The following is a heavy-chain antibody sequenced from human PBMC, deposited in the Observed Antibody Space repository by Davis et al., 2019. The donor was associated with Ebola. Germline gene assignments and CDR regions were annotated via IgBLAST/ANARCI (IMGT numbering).Heavy chain of an antibody. Sequence: GESLKISCAASGFTVSSNYMSWVRQAPGKGLEWVSVIYSGGSTYYADSVKGRFTISRDNSKNTLYLQMNSLRAEDTAVYYCARASGVTASTFYFHAMDVWGQGTTVTVSS. CDR2: IYSGGST. CDR3: ARASGVTASTFYFHAMDV. D-gene: IGHD2-21*02. V-gene: IGHV3-66*01. CDR1: GFTVSSNY. J-gene: IGHJ6*02.